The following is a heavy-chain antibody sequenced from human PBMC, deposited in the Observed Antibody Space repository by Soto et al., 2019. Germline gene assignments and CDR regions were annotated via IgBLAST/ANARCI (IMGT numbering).Heavy chain of an antibody. CDR3: AKVSPSTAAAYYYYYGMDV. D-gene: IGHD2-2*01. CDR2: INSDGTT. V-gene: IGHV3-53*01. Sequence: GSLRLSCAASGFTFSSVWMGWVRQAPGKGLEWVSVINSDGTTYYADSLKGRFTISRDNSKNTLYLQMNSLRAEDTAVYYCAKVSPSTAAAYYYYYGMDVWGQGTTVTVSS. J-gene: IGHJ6*02. CDR1: GFTFSSVW.